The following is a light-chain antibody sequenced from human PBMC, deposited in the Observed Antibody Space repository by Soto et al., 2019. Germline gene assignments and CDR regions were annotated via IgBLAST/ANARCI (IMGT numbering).Light chain of an antibody. CDR3: QQYDNPPLT. CDR1: QDISNY. Sequence: DIPMTQSPSSLSASVGDRVTITCQASQDISNYLNWYQQKPGKAPKLLIYDASNLETGVPSRFRGSGCGTDFTFTISSQQPEDIATYYGQQYDNPPLTFGGGTKVEIK. CDR2: DAS. J-gene: IGKJ4*01. V-gene: IGKV1-33*01.